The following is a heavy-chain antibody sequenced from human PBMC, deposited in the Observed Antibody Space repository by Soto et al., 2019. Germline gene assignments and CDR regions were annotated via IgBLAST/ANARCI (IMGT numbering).Heavy chain of an antibody. CDR1: GFTFSSYA. D-gene: IGHD6-13*01. J-gene: IGHJ6*02. Sequence: PGGSLRLSCAASGFTFSSYAMHWVRQAPGKGLEWVAVISYDGSNKYYADSVKGRFTISRDNSKNTLYLQMNSLRAEDTAVYYCARVAAAGFYYYGMDVWGQGTTVTVSS. CDR2: ISYDGSNK. CDR3: ARVAAAGFYYYGMDV. V-gene: IGHV3-30-3*01.